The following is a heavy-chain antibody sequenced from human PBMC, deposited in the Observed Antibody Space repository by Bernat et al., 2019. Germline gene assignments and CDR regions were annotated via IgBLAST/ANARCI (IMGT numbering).Heavy chain of an antibody. D-gene: IGHD4-17*01. J-gene: IGHJ3*02. V-gene: IGHV1-2*04. CDR1: GYTFTGYY. CDR3: ARENRHVDYGDPDAFDI. CDR2: INPNSGGT. Sequence: QVQLVQSGAEVKKPGASVKVSCKASGYTFTGYYMHWVRQAPGQGLEWMGWINPNSGGTNYAQKFQGWVTMTRDTSISTAYMEMSRLRSDDTAVYYCARENRHVDYGDPDAFDIWGQGTMVTVSS.